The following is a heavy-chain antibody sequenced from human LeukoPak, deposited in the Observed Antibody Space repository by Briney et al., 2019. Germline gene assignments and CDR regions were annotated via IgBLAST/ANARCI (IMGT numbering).Heavy chain of an antibody. CDR3: TRADYDFWSGYPTLDY. J-gene: IGHJ4*02. V-gene: IGHV3-49*04. Sequence: PGGSLRLSCTASGFTFGDYAMSWVRQAPGKGLEWVGFIRSKAYGGTTGYAASVKGRFTISRDDSKSIAYLQMNSLKTEDTAVYYCTRADYDFWSGYPTLDYWGQGTLVTVSS. CDR1: GFTFGDYA. D-gene: IGHD3-3*01. CDR2: IRSKAYGGTT.